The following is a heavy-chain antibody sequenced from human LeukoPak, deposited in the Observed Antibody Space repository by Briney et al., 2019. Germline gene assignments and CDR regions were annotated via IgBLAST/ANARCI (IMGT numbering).Heavy chain of an antibody. CDR1: GGSISIYY. D-gene: IGHD1-7*01. J-gene: IGHJ4*02. Sequence: SETLSLTCTVSGGSISIYYWSWIRQPPGKGLEWLGYVYNSGSTDYNPSLKSRVTISADTSKNQFSLRLSSVTAADTAVYYCVRDRELFYWGQGTLVTVSS. V-gene: IGHV4-59*01. CDR2: VYNSGST. CDR3: VRDRELFY.